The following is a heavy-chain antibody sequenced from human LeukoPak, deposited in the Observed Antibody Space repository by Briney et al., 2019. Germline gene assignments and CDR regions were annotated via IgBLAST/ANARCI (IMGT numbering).Heavy chain of an antibody. CDR1: GGSITNFY. V-gene: IGHV4-59*01. D-gene: IGHD4-23*01. CDR3: ARDRRDIGDFGVNSGSFDI. J-gene: IGHJ3*02. CDR2: TYYSGNI. Sequence: SETLSLTCTVSGGSITNFYWSWIRQSPGKGLEWIGFTYYSGNIKYNPSLKSRVTISLDTSKNRFALKLTSVTAADTAVYYCARDRRDIGDFGVNSGSFDIWGQGTMVTVSS.